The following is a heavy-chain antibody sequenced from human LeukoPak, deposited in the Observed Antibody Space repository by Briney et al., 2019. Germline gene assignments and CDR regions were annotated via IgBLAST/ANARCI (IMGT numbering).Heavy chain of an antibody. D-gene: IGHD3-22*01. Sequence: PSETLSLTCIVSGGSISSHYWSWIRQPPGKGLEYVGYIYYSGSTDYNAFLKSRVTISLEMFKNQFSLNLTSVTAADTAVYYCARRSGVLDSRDSRYYFDHWGQGTLVTVSS. J-gene: IGHJ4*02. CDR2: IYYSGST. CDR1: GGSISSHY. CDR3: ARRSGVLDSRDSRYYFDH. V-gene: IGHV4-59*11.